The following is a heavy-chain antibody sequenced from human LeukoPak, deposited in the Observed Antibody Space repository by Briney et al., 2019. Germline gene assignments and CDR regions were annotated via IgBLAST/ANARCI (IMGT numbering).Heavy chain of an antibody. Sequence: GGSLRLSCAASGFTFSSYSMNWVRQAPGKGLEWVSSISSSSSYIYYADSVKGRFTISRDNAKNSLYLQMNSLRAEDTAVYYCARGGITMIVGPDYWGQGTLVTVSS. CDR2: ISSSSSYI. J-gene: IGHJ4*02. D-gene: IGHD3-22*01. V-gene: IGHV3-21*01. CDR1: GFTFSSYS. CDR3: ARGGITMIVGPDY.